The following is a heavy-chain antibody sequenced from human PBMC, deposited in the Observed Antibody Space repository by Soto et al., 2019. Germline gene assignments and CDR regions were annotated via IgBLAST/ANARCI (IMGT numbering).Heavy chain of an antibody. J-gene: IGHJ5*02. D-gene: IGHD6-13*01. Sequence: PGGSLRLSCAASGFTFSSYWMSWVRQAPGKGLEWVANIKQDGSEKYYVDSVKGRFTISRDNAKNSLYLQMNSLRAEDTAVYYCARAAGYSSSWYASGWFDPWGQGTLVTVSS. CDR3: ARAAGYSSSWYASGWFDP. CDR2: IKQDGSEK. V-gene: IGHV3-7*01. CDR1: GFTFSSYW.